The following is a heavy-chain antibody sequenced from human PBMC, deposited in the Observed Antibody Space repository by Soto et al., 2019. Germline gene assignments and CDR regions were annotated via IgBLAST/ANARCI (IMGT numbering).Heavy chain of an antibody. V-gene: IGHV4-34*01. CDR3: ARAPKVSGSSQTRPDF. J-gene: IGHJ4*02. D-gene: IGHD6-6*01. CDR1: SGSFSGYY. CDR2: ISQSGNT. Sequence: SETLSLTCSIYSGSFSGYYCSWIRQPPWKGLEWIGEISQSGNTNYSPSLKSRVSISIDTSKKQFSLNLASVSAADTAVYYCARAPKVSGSSQTRPDFWGQGTLVTVSS.